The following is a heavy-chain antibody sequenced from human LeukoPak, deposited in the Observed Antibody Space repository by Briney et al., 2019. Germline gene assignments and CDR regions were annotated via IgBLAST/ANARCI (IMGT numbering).Heavy chain of an antibody. V-gene: IGHV3-30-3*01. D-gene: IGHD3-22*01. CDR1: GFTLSSYA. J-gene: IGHJ3*02. CDR3: ARGGHDYYDRSGYYYMSAFDI. CDR2: ISYDGSNK. Sequence: GGSLRLSCAASGFTLSSYAMHWVRQAPGKGLEWVAVISYDGSNKYYADSVKGRFTISRDNSKNTLYLQMNSLRAEDTAVYYCARGGHDYYDRSGYYYMSAFDIWGQGTMVTVSS.